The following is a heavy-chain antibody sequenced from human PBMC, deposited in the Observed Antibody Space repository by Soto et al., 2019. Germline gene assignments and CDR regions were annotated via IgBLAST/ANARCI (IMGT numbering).Heavy chain of an antibody. D-gene: IGHD3-22*01. CDR2: IWYDGSNK. CDR3: ARGGGGYYYFVY. V-gene: IGHV3-33*01. J-gene: IGHJ4*02. Sequence: QVQLVESGGGVVQPGRSLRLSCAASGFTFSSYGMHWVRQAPGKGLEWVAVIWYDGSNKYYADSVKGRFTISRDNSKNTLYLQMNSLRAEDTAVYYCARGGGGYYYFVYWGQGTLVTVSS. CDR1: GFTFSSYG.